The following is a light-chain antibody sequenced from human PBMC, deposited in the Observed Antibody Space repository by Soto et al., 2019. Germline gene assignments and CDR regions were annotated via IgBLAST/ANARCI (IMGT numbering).Light chain of an antibody. CDR2: GAS. CDR3: QQYANSPPWT. Sequence: EIVLMQSPGTLSLSPGERATLSCRASQSVSSSHLAWYQQIPGQAPRLLIYGASSRANGTPNRFSGSGSGTDFTLTISRLEPEDFAVYYCQQYANSPPWTFGQGTKVEIK. J-gene: IGKJ1*01. CDR1: QSVSSSH. V-gene: IGKV3-20*01.